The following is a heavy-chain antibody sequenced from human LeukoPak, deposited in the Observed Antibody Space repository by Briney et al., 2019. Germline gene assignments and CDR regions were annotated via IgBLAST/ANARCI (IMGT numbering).Heavy chain of an antibody. J-gene: IGHJ4*02. CDR3: ARGAYTAMALRYDY. Sequence: GGSLRLSCAASGFTFSDYYMSWIRQAPGKGLEWVSYISSSSSYTNYVDSVKGRFTISRDNAKNSLYLQMNSLRAEDTAVYYCARGAYTAMALRYDYWGQGTLVTVSS. D-gene: IGHD5-18*01. CDR1: GFTFSDYY. CDR2: ISSSSSYT. V-gene: IGHV3-11*06.